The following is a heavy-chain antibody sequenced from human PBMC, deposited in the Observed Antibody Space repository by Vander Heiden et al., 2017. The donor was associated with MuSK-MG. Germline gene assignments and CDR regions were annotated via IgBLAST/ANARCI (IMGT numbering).Heavy chain of an antibody. CDR3: ARGFSVTTHSFDI. J-gene: IGHJ3*02. V-gene: IGHV4-30-2*01. D-gene: IGHD4-17*01. CDR2: IYHSGST. CDR1: GGSISSGCYS. Sequence: QLQLQESGSGLVKPSQTLSLTCAFSGGSISSGCYSWSWIRQPPGKGLEWIGYIYHSGSTYYNPSLKSRVTISVDRSKNQFSLKLSSVTAADTAVYYCARGFSVTTHSFDIWGQGTMVTVSS.